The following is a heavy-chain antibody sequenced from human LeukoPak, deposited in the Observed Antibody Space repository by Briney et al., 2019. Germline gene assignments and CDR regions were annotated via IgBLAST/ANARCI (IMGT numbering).Heavy chain of an antibody. J-gene: IGHJ4*02. CDR3: ARDSRSNGI. D-gene: IGHD6-19*01. Sequence: GGSLRLSCAASGFTFSSYAMSWVRQAPGKGLEWVSAISGSGGSTYYADSVKGRFTISRDNAKNSLYLQMNSLRAEDTAVYYCARDSRSNGIWGQGTLVTVSS. CDR1: GFTFSSYA. CDR2: ISGSGGST. V-gene: IGHV3-23*01.